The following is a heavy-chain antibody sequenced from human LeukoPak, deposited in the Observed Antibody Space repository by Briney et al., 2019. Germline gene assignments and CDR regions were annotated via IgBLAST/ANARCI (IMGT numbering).Heavy chain of an antibody. CDR3: ARDQFLHSSGLSDY. V-gene: IGHV3-13*04. D-gene: IGHD3-22*01. J-gene: IGHJ4*02. Sequence: PGGSLRLSCAASGFTFSGYDTHWVRQPTGKGLEWVSAIGIAGDTYYPGSVKGRFTMSRENAKNSLYLQMNSLRAEDTAVCYCARDQFLHSSGLSDYWGQGTLVTVSS. CDR2: IGIAGDT. CDR1: GFTFSGYD.